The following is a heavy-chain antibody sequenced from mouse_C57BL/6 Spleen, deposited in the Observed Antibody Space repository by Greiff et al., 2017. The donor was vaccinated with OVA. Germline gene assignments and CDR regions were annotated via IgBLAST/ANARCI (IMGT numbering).Heavy chain of an antibody. D-gene: IGHD1-1*01. Sequence: VQLQQSGPELVKPGASVKISCKASGYTFTDYYMNWVKQSHGKSLEWIGDINPNNGGTSYNQKFKGKATLTVDKSSSTAYMELRSLTSEDSAVYYCARCDDYGSSFPYAMDYWGQGTSVTVSS. CDR3: ARCDDYGSSFPYAMDY. CDR2: INPNNGGT. CDR1: GYTFTDYY. J-gene: IGHJ4*01. V-gene: IGHV1-26*01.